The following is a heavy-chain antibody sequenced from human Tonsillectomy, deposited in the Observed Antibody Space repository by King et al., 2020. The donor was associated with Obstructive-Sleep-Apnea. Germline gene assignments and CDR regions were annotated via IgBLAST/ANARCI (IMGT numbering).Heavy chain of an antibody. J-gene: IGHJ4*02. V-gene: IGHV1-8*01. CDR1: GYTFTSYD. D-gene: IGHD3-9*01. CDR2: MNPNSGNT. Sequence: QLVQSGAEVKKPGASVKVSCKASGYTFTSYDINWVRQATGQGLEWMGWMNPNSGNTGYAQKFQGRVTMTRNTSISTAYMELSSLRSEDTAVYYCARVSKSRYFDWLAIWGQGTLVTVSS. CDR3: ARVSKSRYFDWLAI.